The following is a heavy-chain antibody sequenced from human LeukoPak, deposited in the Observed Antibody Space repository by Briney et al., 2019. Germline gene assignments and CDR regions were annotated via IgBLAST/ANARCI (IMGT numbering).Heavy chain of an antibody. J-gene: IGHJ6*03. Sequence: GGSLRFSCAASACTVSSNYMRRIRQAPGKGLQWCSVIYSGGSTYYADSVKGRFTISRDNYKNTLYLQMNSLRAEDTAVYYCASGSGSYLTPYYYMDVWGTGTTVTVSS. V-gene: IGHV3-53*01. D-gene: IGHD3-10*01. CDR2: IYSGGST. CDR3: ASGSGSYLTPYYYMDV. CDR1: ACTVSSNY.